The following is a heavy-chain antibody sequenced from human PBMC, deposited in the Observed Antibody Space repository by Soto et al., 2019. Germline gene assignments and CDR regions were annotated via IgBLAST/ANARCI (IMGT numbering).Heavy chain of an antibody. V-gene: IGHV4-59*01. Sequence: TSETLSLTYTVSGGSINDFYWSWIRQPPGKGLEWIGYIYYSGSTDYNPSLKGRVTISVDTSKNQFSLKLRSVTAADTAVYYCARVGGVAARTFDYWGQGTLVTVSS. CDR3: ARVGGVAARTFDY. CDR1: GGSINDFY. J-gene: IGHJ4*02. CDR2: IYYSGST. D-gene: IGHD6-6*01.